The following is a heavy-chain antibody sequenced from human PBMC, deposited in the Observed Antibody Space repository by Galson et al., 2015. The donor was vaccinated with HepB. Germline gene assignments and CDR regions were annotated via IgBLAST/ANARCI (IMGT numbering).Heavy chain of an antibody. V-gene: IGHV3-53*04. CDR1: GFTVSSNY. Sequence: SLRLSCAASGFTVSSNYMSWVRQAPGKGLEWVSIIYSGTSTYYADSVRGRFTISRHNFKNTLYLQMNSLRAEDTAGYYCARGPRYYYDSSGPVYFDYWGQGTLVTVSS. CDR2: IYSGTST. CDR3: ARGPRYYYDSSGPVYFDY. J-gene: IGHJ4*02. D-gene: IGHD3-22*01.